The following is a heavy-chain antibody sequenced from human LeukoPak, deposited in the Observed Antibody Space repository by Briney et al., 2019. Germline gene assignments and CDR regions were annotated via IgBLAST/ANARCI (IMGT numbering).Heavy chain of an antibody. V-gene: IGHV3-23*01. CDR3: ARVHSGSFQYYYHYYMDV. Sequence: GGSLRLSCAASGFTFSSYAMSWVRQAPGKGLDWVSAISGSGGSTYYADSVKGRFTISRDNSKNTLYLQMNSLRAEDTAVYYCARVHSGSFQYYYHYYMDVWGKGTTVTVSS. CDR2: ISGSGGST. D-gene: IGHD1-26*01. CDR1: GFTFSSYA. J-gene: IGHJ6*03.